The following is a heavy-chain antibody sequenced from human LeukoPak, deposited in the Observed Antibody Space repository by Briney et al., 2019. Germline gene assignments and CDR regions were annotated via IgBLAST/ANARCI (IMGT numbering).Heavy chain of an antibody. CDR2: IYYSGST. CDR1: GGSISSYY. Sequence: SETLSLTCTVSGGSISSYYWSWMRQPPGKGLEWIGYIYYSGSTNYNPSLKSRVTISVDTSKNQFALKLSSVTAADTAVYYCARHTYGSGSLPWGQGTLV. CDR3: ARHTYGSGSLP. D-gene: IGHD3-10*01. J-gene: IGHJ5*02. V-gene: IGHV4-59*08.